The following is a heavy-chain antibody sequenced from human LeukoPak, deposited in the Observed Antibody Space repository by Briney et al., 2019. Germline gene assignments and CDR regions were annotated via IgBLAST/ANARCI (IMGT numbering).Heavy chain of an antibody. V-gene: IGHV1-18*01. Sequence: ASVKVSCKAYGYTFTSYGISLVRQAPGQGLEWMGWISAYNGNTNYAQKLQGRVTMTTDTSTSTAYMELRSLRSDDTAVYYCARDLGYSSSWYFDYWGQGTLVTVSS. CDR3: ARDLGYSSSWYFDY. CDR1: GYTFTSYG. CDR2: ISAYNGNT. J-gene: IGHJ4*02. D-gene: IGHD6-13*01.